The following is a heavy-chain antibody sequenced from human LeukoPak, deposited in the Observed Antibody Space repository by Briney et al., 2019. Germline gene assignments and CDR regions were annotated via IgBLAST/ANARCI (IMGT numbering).Heavy chain of an antibody. V-gene: IGHV1-8*01. CDR2: MNPNSGNT. Sequence: ASVKVSCKASGYTFTSYDINWVRQATGQGLEWMGWMNPNSGNTGYAQKFQGRVTMTRNTSISTAYMELSSLRSEDTAVYYCARDGVAGHYYYYYMDVWGKGTTVTVSS. J-gene: IGHJ6*03. CDR3: ARDGVAGHYYYYYMDV. D-gene: IGHD6-19*01. CDR1: GYTFTSYD.